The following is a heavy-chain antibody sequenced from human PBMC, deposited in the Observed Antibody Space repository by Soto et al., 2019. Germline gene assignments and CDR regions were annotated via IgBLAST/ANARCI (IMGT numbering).Heavy chain of an antibody. CDR1: GYSLTEVS. CDR3: ATDLGDGQRGIYHYYGMDV. D-gene: IGHD1-26*01. Sequence: QVQLVQSGAEVKKPGASVKVSCKVSGYSLTEVSMHWVRQAPGKGLEWMGGFDPEDAETIYAQKFQGRVTMTEDTSTDTAYMELSSLRSEDTAVYYCATDLGDGQRGIYHYYGMDVWGQGTTVTVSS. V-gene: IGHV1-24*01. CDR2: FDPEDAET. J-gene: IGHJ6*02.